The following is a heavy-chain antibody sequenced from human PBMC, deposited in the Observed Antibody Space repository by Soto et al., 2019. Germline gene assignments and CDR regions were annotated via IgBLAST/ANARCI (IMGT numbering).Heavy chain of an antibody. Sequence: GGSLRLSCAASGFTFSDYYMSWIRQAPGRGLEWVSYISSSSSYTNYADSVKGRFTISRDNAKNSLYLQMNSLRAEDTAVYYCARDQPGYSYGYGLGYWGQGTLVTVSS. D-gene: IGHD5-18*01. CDR1: GFTFSDYY. CDR2: ISSSSSYT. V-gene: IGHV3-11*06. CDR3: ARDQPGYSYGYGLGY. J-gene: IGHJ4*02.